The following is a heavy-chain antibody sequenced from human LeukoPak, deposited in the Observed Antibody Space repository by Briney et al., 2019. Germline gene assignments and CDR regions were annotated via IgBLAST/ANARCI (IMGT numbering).Heavy chain of an antibody. Sequence: PSETLSLTCTVSGGSISSSSYYWGWIRQPPGKGLEWSGSIYYSGSTYYNPSLKSRVTISVDTSKNQFSLKLSSVTAADTAVYYCARRRTAQRESIAARPGGHRYNWFDPWGQGTLVTVSS. CDR1: GGSISSSSYY. CDR3: ARRRTAQRESIAARPGGHRYNWFDP. D-gene: IGHD6-6*01. V-gene: IGHV4-39*01. J-gene: IGHJ5*02. CDR2: IYYSGST.